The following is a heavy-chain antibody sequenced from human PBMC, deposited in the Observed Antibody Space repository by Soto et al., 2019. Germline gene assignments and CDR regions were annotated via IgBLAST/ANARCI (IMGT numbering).Heavy chain of an antibody. CDR3: AREKYSSSRYDFGGRDYYYYGMDV. J-gene: IGHJ6*02. V-gene: IGHV3-7*01. D-gene: IGHD6-13*01. CDR1: GFTFSSYW. Sequence: PGGSLRLSCAASGFTFSSYWMSWVRQAPGKGLEWVANIKQDGSEKYYVDSVKGRFTISRDNAKNSLYLQMNSLRAEDTAVYYCAREKYSSSRYDFGGRDYYYYGMDVWGQGTTVTVSS. CDR2: IKQDGSEK.